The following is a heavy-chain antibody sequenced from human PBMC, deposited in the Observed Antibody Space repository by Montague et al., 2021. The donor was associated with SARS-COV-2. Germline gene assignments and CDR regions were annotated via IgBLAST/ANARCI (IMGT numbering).Heavy chain of an antibody. D-gene: IGHD3-9*01. CDR3: ARGSVFRYYDFLTGSRSYFDY. V-gene: IGHV4-59*01. J-gene: IGHJ4*02. CDR2: IYYTGST. CDR1: GGSMINNY. Sequence: SETLSLTCSVSGGSMINNYWSWIRQPPGKGLEWMGYIYYTGSTDYNPSLESRATLSIDTSKNGFSLKLTSVTAADTAVYYCARGSVFRYYDFLTGSRSYFDYWGQGTLVTVSP.